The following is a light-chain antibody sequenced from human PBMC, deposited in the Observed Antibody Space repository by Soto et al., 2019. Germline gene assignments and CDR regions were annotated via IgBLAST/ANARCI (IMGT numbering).Light chain of an antibody. CDR2: AAS. CDR1: QSISRY. Sequence: DIQMTQSPSSLSASVGDRVTITCRASQSISRYLNWYQQKPGKAPKLLIYAASSLQSGVPSRFSGSGSGTDFTLTISSLQPEDSATYYCQQSYSTPRLFTFGHGTNLEI. CDR3: QQSYSTPRLFT. V-gene: IGKV1-39*01. J-gene: IGKJ2*01.